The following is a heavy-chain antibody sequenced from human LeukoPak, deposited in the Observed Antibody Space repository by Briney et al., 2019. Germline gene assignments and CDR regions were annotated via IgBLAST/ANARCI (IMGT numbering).Heavy chain of an antibody. D-gene: IGHD1-26*01. CDR3: ARAKIVGAPPFFDY. Sequence: PGGSLRLSCAASGFTFSSYAMHWVRQAPGRGLEWVAGISYDGSNKYYADSVKGRFTISRDNSKNTLYLQMNSLRAEDTAVYYCARAKIVGAPPFFDYWGQGTLVTVSS. J-gene: IGHJ4*02. CDR2: ISYDGSNK. V-gene: IGHV3-30-3*01. CDR1: GFTFSSYA.